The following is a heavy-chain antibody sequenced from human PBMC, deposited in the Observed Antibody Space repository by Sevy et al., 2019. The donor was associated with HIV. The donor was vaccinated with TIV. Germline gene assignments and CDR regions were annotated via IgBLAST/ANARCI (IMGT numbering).Heavy chain of an antibody. V-gene: IGHV3-33*01. CDR1: GFTFSSYG. J-gene: IGHJ6*02. Sequence: GGCLRLSCAASGFTFSSYGMHWVRQAPGKGLEWVTVIWYDGSNKYYADSVKGRFTISRDNSKNTLYLQMNSLRAEDTAVYYCARDLRYYGMDVWGQGTTVTVSS. CDR3: ARDLRYYGMDV. CDR2: IWYDGSNK.